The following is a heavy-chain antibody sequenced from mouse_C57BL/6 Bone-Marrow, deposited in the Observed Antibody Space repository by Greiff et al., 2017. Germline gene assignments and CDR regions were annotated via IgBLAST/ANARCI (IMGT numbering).Heavy chain of an antibody. V-gene: IGHV1-81*01. CDR3: ARGSYYSNYFDY. Sequence: VKLVESGAELARPGASVKLSCKASGYTFTSYGISWVKQRTGQGLEWIGEIYPRSGNTYYNEKFKGKATLTADKSSSTAYMELRSLTSEDSAVYFCARGSYYSNYFDYGGQGNTLTVSA. CDR1: GYTFTSYG. D-gene: IGHD2-5*01. J-gene: IGHJ2*01. CDR2: IYPRSGNT.